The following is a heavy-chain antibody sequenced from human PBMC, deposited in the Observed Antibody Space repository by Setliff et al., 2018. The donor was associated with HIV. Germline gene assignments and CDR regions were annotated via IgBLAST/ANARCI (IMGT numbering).Heavy chain of an antibody. J-gene: IGHJ5*02. Sequence: ASVKVSCKVSGYTFSDHYMHWVRQAPGQGLEWMGIINPSGGSTNYAHKFQGRVTMTRDTSTRTVYMELSSLRSEDTAVYYCARGRTMSWFDPWGQGTLVTVSS. V-gene: IGHV1-46*01. CDR2: INPSGGST. CDR3: ARGRTMSWFDP. D-gene: IGHD3-22*01. CDR1: GYTFSDHY.